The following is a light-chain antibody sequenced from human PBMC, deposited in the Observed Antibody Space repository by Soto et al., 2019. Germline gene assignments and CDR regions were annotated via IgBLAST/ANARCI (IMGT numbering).Light chain of an antibody. Sequence: DIQMTQSPPSLSAFVGDRVTITCRASQGINTWIAWYQQKPEKAPTSLIYDASSLESGVPSRFSGSGSGTDFTLTISSLQPEDVATYYCQQYSTYPLTFGGGTKVEIK. V-gene: IGKV1D-16*01. CDR1: QGINTW. J-gene: IGKJ4*01. CDR2: DAS. CDR3: QQYSTYPLT.